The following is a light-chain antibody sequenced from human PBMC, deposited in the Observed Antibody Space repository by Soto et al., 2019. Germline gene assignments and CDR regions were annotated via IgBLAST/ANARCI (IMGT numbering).Light chain of an antibody. CDR2: GAS. Sequence: EIVLTQSPGTLSLSPGERATLSCRASQSVSSSYLAWYQQKPGQAPRLLIYGASSRATGIPDRFSGSGSGTAFTLTISRLEPEDFAVYYCQQYGSSGWTFGRGTKVEIK. CDR3: QQYGSSGWT. V-gene: IGKV3-20*01. J-gene: IGKJ1*01. CDR1: QSVSSSY.